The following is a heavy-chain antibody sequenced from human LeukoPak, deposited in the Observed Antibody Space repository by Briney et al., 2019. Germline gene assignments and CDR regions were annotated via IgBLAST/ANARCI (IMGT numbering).Heavy chain of an antibody. CDR3: ARGQDSSSWPPRAYYFDY. D-gene: IGHD6-13*01. CDR2: INYSGST. CDR1: GGSFSGYY. J-gene: IGHJ4*02. V-gene: IGHV4-34*01. Sequence: SETPSLTCAVYGGSFSGYYWSWIRQPPGKGLEWIGEINYSGSTNYNPSLKSRVTISVDTSKNQFSLKLSSVTAADTAVYYCARGQDSSSWPPRAYYFDYWGQGTLVTVSS.